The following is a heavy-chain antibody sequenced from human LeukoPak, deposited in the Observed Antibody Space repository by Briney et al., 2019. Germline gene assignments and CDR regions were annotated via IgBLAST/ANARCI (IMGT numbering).Heavy chain of an antibody. V-gene: IGHV4-59*08. CDR3: ARARYYDFWSGYYDY. Sequence: SETLSLTCTVSGGSISSYYWSWIRQPPGNGLEWIGYIYYSGSTNYNPSLKSRVTISVDSSKNQFSLKLSSVTATDTAVYYCARARYYDFWSGYYDYWGQGTLVTVSS. CDR2: IYYSGST. D-gene: IGHD3-3*01. J-gene: IGHJ4*02. CDR1: GGSISSYY.